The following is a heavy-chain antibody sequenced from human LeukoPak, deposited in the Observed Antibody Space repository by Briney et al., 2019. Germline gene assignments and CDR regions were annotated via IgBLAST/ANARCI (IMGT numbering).Heavy chain of an antibody. V-gene: IGHV3-33*01. D-gene: IGHD6-19*01. CDR1: GSTFSTYA. Sequence: GGSLRLSCAASGSTFSTYAMHWVRQAPGKGLEWVAMIWYNGKNKHYADSVRGRFTISRDNSKNTLDLQMNSLRADDTAVYYCVRDPSNSGWAFDYWGQGTLVTVSS. J-gene: IGHJ4*02. CDR2: IWYNGKNK. CDR3: VRDPSNSGWAFDY.